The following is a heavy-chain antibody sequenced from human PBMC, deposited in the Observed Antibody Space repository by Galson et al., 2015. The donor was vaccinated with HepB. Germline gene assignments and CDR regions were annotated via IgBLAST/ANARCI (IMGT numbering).Heavy chain of an antibody. J-gene: IGHJ5*02. CDR2: INPRGGST. CDR1: GYTFTSYY. Sequence: SVKVSCKASGYTFTSYYMHWVRQAPGQGLEWMGIINPRGGSTSYAQKFQGRVTMTRDTSTSTVYMELSSLRSEDTAVYYCAREGCSGGSCYSRGDNWFDPWGQGTLVTVSS. V-gene: IGHV1-46*01. CDR3: AREGCSGGSCYSRGDNWFDP. D-gene: IGHD2-15*01.